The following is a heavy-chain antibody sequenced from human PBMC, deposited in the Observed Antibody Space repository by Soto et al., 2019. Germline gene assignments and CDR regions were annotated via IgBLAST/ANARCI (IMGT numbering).Heavy chain of an antibody. D-gene: IGHD3-16*01. V-gene: IGHV4-4*02. CDR3: GRALRGFSAFDI. CDR2: IYHSGSI. Sequence: SETLSLTCTVSSGSISSTNWWSWVRQPPGKGLEWIGEIYHSGSINYNPSLNSRVTISVDKSKNHFSLTLSPVTAADTAVYYCGRALRGFSAFDIWGQGTLVTVSS. CDR1: SGSISSTNW. J-gene: IGHJ3*02.